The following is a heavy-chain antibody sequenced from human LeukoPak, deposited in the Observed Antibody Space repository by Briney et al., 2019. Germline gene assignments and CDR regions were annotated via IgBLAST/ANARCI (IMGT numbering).Heavy chain of an antibody. CDR1: GGSFSGYY. J-gene: IGHJ4*02. CDR2: INHSGST. D-gene: IGHD6-19*01. V-gene: IGHV4-34*01. Sequence: SETLSLTCAVYGGSFSGYYWSWIRQPPGKGLEWIGEINHSGSTNYNPSFKSRVTISVDTSKNQFSLKLSSVTAADTAVYYCARGNRLGSSGWLDFDYWGQGTLVTVSS. CDR3: ARGNRLGSSGWLDFDY.